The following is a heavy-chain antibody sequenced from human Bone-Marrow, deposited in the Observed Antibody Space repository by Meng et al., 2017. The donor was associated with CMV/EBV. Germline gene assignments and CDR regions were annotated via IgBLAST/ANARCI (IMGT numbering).Heavy chain of an antibody. CDR1: GFTFDDYA. CDR3: AKEAWRGTVDI. D-gene: IGHD3-3*01. V-gene: IGHV3-9*01. Sequence: GGSLRLSCVASGFTFDDYAMHWVRQAPGKGLEWVSGINWNSGNLGYADSVEGRFTISRDNAKNSLYLQMNSLRTEDTALYYCAKEAWRGTVDIWGQGTMVTVPS. CDR2: INWNSGNL. J-gene: IGHJ3*02.